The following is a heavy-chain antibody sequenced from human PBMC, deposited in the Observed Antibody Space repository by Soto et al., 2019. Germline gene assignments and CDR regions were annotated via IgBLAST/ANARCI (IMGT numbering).Heavy chain of an antibody. CDR1: GYTFTSYD. J-gene: IGHJ4*02. CDR2: MNPSTGKS. D-gene: IGHD1-1*01. CDR3: ARRAETNGWNGFGDDKYYFDF. Sequence: ASVKVSCKTSGYTFTSYDIYWVRQATGQGLEWMGWMNPSTGKSRYAQKFQDRVTMTSDTSISTAHMELSSLRYEDTAVYYCARRAETNGWNGFGDDKYYFDFWGQGTLVTVSS. V-gene: IGHV1-8*01.